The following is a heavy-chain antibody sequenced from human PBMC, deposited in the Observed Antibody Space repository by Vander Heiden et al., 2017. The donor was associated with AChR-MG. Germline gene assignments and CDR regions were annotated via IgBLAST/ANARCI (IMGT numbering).Heavy chain of an antibody. CDR1: GFTFTNYN. V-gene: IGHV1-46*03. CDR2: INPSLDST. J-gene: IGHJ4*02. D-gene: IGHD1-26*01. Sequence: QVQLVQSGAEVKKPGASLKVSCKTSGFTFTNYNLHWVRQAPGQGLEWVGTINPSLDSTHYAQKFQGRVRMTRDTSTKTVYMDMTSLRPEDTAVYFCARELTGSFYFDFWGQGSLVTVSS. CDR3: ARELTGSFYFDF.